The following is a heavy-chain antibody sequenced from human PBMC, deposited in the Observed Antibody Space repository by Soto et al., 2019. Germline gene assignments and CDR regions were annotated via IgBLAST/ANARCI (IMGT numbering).Heavy chain of an antibody. J-gene: IGHJ5*02. CDR2: IIPIFGTA. CDR3: ARGGLTMIVVVPNWFDP. D-gene: IGHD3-22*01. Sequence: GASVKVSCKASGGTFSSYAISWVRQAPGQGLEWMGGIIPIFGTANYAQKFQGRVTITADESTSTAYMELSSLRSEDTAVYYCARGGLTMIVVVPNWFDPWGQGTLVTVSS. V-gene: IGHV1-69*13. CDR1: GGTFSSYA.